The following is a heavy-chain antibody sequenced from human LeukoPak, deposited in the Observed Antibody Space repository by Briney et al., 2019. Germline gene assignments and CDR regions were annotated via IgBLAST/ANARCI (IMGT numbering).Heavy chain of an antibody. J-gene: IGHJ4*02. CDR3: XXXXXXXXYYSAHFDY. Sequence: GESLKISCKGSGYSFTSYWIGWVRQMPGKGLEWMGIIYPGDSDTRYSPSFQGQVTISADKSISTAYLQWSSLKASDTAMYYCXXXXXXXXYYSAHFDYWGQGTLVTVSS. V-gene: IGHV5-51*01. CDR2: IYPGDSDT. CDR1: GYSFTSYW. D-gene: IGHD2-21*01.